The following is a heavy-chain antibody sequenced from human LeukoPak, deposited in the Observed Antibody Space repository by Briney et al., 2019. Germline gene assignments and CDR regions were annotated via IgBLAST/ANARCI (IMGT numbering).Heavy chain of an antibody. CDR3: ARTVGYCSGGSCYSVY. CDR1: GGSISSYY. V-gene: IGHV4-59*01. J-gene: IGHJ4*02. D-gene: IGHD2-15*01. CDR2: IYYSGST. Sequence: SETLSLTCTVSGGSISSYYWSWIRQPPGKGLEWIGYIYYSGSTNYNPSLKSRVTISVDTSKNQFSLKLSSVTAADTAVYYCARTVGYCSGGSCYSVYWGQGTLVTVSS.